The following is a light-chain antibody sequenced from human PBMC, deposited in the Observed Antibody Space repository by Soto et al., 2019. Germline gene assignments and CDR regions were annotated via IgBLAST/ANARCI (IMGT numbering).Light chain of an antibody. J-gene: IGKJ2*01. CDR1: QSIGSH. Sequence: DLQMTQSPSSLSASVGDRVTITCRASQSIGSHLNWYEQKPGKAPKLLISAAISLQSGVPSRFSGSGSGADFTLTISSLQPEDFATYYCQQSHSIPYTFGQGTKLEIK. CDR2: AAI. V-gene: IGKV1-39*01. CDR3: QQSHSIPYT.